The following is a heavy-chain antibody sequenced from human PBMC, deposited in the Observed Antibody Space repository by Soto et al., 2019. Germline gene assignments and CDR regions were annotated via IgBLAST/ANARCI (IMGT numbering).Heavy chain of an antibody. CDR1: GGSISSGDYY. Sequence: SETLSLTCTVSGGSISSGDYYWSWIRRPPGKGLEWIGYIYYSGTTYYNPSLKSRVTISVDTSKNQFSLKVSSVTAADTAVYYCARALIQLWPHYYYGMDVWGQGTTVTVS. D-gene: IGHD5-18*01. V-gene: IGHV4-30-4*01. CDR3: ARALIQLWPHYYYGMDV. CDR2: IYYSGTT. J-gene: IGHJ6*02.